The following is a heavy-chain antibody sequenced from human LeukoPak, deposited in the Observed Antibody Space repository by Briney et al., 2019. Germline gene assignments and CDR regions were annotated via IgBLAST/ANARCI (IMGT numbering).Heavy chain of an antibody. CDR2: ISSSSTYI. J-gene: IGHJ4*02. Sequence: PGGSLRLSCAASGFAFSSDSMNWVRQAPGKGLEWVSSISSSSTYIYYADSVKGRFTISRDNAKNSLSLQMNSLKVEDTAVYYCARDHNGPYTFDYWGQGTLVTVSS. CDR1: GFAFSSDS. V-gene: IGHV3-21*01. D-gene: IGHD2-2*02. CDR3: ARDHNGPYTFDY.